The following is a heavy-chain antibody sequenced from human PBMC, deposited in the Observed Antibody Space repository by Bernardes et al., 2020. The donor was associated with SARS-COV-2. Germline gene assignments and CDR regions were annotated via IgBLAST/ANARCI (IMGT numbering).Heavy chain of an antibody. D-gene: IGHD3-16*01. V-gene: IGHV3-23*01. J-gene: IGHJ4*02. Sequence: GGSLRLSCAASGFTFNNYAMSWVRQAPGKGLEWVSAISGSGGSTYYADSVKGRFTISRDNSKNTLSLQMNSLRAEDTATYYCARSGHSYTDAYWDYWGQGTLVTVSS. CDR3: ARSGHSYTDAYWDY. CDR1: GFTFNNYA. CDR2: ISGSGGST.